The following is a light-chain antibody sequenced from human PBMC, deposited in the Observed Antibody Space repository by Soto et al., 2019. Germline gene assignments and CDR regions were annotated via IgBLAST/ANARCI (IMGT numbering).Light chain of an antibody. V-gene: IGKV1-33*01. CDR3: QHYHDLPPFT. Sequence: DIQMTQSPSSLSASVGARVSSTCQASQDIRTSLSWFQQKPGRAPKLLIYGESYLETGVPSRFRGSGSGTDFTFTISSLQAEDIATYYCQHYHDLPPFTFGPGTRVDVK. CDR1: QDIRTS. J-gene: IGKJ3*01. CDR2: GES.